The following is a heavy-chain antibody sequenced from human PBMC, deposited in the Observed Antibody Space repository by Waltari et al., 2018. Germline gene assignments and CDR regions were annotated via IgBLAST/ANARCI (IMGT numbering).Heavy chain of an antibody. Sequence: QVQLVQSGAEVKKPGASVDLSCKASGYTFTSYPIHWVRPAPGQGLEWMGTINPATDSATYAQSFQGRVTMTRDTSTSTFYMELSSLRSEDTAVYYCARVASMVRAYYFWGQGTLVTVSS. CDR1: GYTFTSYP. J-gene: IGHJ4*02. CDR2: INPATDSA. D-gene: IGHD3-10*01. CDR3: ARVASMVRAYYF. V-gene: IGHV1-46*01.